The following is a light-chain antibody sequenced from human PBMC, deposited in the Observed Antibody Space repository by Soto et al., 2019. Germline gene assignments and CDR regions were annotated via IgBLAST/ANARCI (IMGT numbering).Light chain of an antibody. CDR3: QQYNTYWT. J-gene: IGKJ1*01. Sequence: DIPMTQSPSTLPAAIGDRVTITCRASQSVSFWLAWYQQKPGQAPKLLIYKASNLESGVPSRFSGRGFGTEFTLTISSLQPDHFATYYCQQYNTYWTFGQGTKVEIK. CDR2: KAS. V-gene: IGKV1-5*03. CDR1: QSVSFW.